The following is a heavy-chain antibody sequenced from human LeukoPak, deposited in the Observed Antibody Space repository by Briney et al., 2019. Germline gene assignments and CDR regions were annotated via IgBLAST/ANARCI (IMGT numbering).Heavy chain of an antibody. CDR3: VYGYSSGWEYFDY. V-gene: IGHV1-69*04. J-gene: IGHJ4*02. Sequence: SVKVSCKTSGGTFSNYAISWVRQAPGQGLERMGRIIPIFGIANYAQKFQGRVTITADKSTSTAYMELSSLRSEDTAVYYCVYGYSSGWEYFDYWGQGTLVTVSS. CDR1: GGTFSNYA. CDR2: IIPIFGIA. D-gene: IGHD6-19*01.